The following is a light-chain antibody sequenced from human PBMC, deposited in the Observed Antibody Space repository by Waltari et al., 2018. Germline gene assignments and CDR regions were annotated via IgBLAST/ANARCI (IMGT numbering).Light chain of an antibody. V-gene: IGLV8-61*01. Sequence: QTVVTQEPSLSVPPGGTVTLTCALSSGSVPSPSYPTWYQQTPGQPPRTLVYKGISRSSGVPDRFSGSILGNTAALTITGAQADDESDYYCSMYMGSGVWVFGGGTKLTVL. CDR3: SMYMGSGVWV. CDR2: KGI. CDR1: SGSVPSPSY. J-gene: IGLJ3*02.